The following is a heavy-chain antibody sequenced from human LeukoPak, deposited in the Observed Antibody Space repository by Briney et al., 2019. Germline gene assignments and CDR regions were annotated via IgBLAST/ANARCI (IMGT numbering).Heavy chain of an antibody. CDR1: GYTLRSYG. D-gene: IGHD3-3*01. V-gene: IGHV1-18*01. J-gene: IGHJ4*02. Sequence: GASVKVSCKASGYTLRSYGITWVRQAPGQGLEWMGWISAYNGNTKYPQKLQGRVTMTTDTSTSAAYMELRSLRSDDTAVYYCARAGWVGFLEWLYTMGYFDYWGQGTLVTVSS. CDR3: ARAGWVGFLEWLYTMGYFDY. CDR2: ISAYNGNT.